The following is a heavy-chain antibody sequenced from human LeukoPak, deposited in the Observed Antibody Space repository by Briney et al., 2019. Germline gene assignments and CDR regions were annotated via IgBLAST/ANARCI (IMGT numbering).Heavy chain of an antibody. J-gene: IGHJ4*02. CDR1: GFTLRSYV. D-gene: IGHD6-19*01. Sequence: GGSLRLSCAASGFTLRSYVMSWVRQVPGKGLEWVSAIGIRGDTHYSGSVKGRFTISRENAESSLYLQMNSLRAEDTAVYYCARGGIQVSGIDEFDYWGQGTLVTVSS. V-gene: IGHV3-13*01. CDR3: ARGGIQVSGIDEFDY. CDR2: IGIRGDT.